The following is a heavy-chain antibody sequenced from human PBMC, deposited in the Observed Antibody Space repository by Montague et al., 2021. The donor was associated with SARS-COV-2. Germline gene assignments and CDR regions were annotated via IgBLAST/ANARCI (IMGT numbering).Heavy chain of an antibody. CDR3: ARLVWFGELSSENWFDP. J-gene: IGHJ5*02. CDR1: GGSISSSSNY. D-gene: IGHD3-10*01. V-gene: IGHV4-39*01. CDR2: IYYSGST. Sequence: SETLSLTCTVSGGSISSSSNYWGWIRQPPGKGLEWIRSIYYSGSTYYNSSLESRVAISVDTSKNQFSLKLNSVTAADTAVYYCARLVWFGELSSENWFDPWGQGTLVTVSS.